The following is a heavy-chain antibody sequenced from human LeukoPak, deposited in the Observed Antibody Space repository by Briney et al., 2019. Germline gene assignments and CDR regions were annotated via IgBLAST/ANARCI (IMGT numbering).Heavy chain of an antibody. CDR2: ISGSGGST. CDR1: GFTFSSYA. D-gene: IGHD6-19*01. J-gene: IGHJ4*02. CDR3: AKVQWLVSQPFDY. Sequence: GGPLRLSCAASGFTFSSYAMSWVRQAPGKGLEWVSAISGSGGSTYYADSVKGRFTISRDNSKNTLYLQMNSLRAEDTAVYYCAKVQWLVSQPFDYWGQGTLVTVSS. V-gene: IGHV3-23*01.